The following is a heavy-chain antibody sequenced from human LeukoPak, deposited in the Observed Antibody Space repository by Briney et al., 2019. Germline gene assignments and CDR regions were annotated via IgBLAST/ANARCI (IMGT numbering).Heavy chain of an antibody. D-gene: IGHD2-2*01. J-gene: IGHJ4*02. Sequence: GGSLRLSCAASGFTFSSNWMHWVRQAPGKGLVWVSRINKDGSSTKYADSVKGRFTISRDNAKNTLYLQMNSLRAEDTAVYYCAKDRHQLLGDYWGQGTLVTVSS. CDR1: GFTFSSNW. CDR3: AKDRHQLLGDY. CDR2: INKDGSST. V-gene: IGHV3-74*03.